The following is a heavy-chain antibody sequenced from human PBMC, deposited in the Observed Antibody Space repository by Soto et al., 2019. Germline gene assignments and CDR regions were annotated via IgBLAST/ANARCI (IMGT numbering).Heavy chain of an antibody. D-gene: IGHD3-22*01. CDR3: ARDRVESGYPEYFPH. V-gene: IGHV3-53*01. Sequence: EVQLVESGGGLIQPGGSLRLSCEASGFTVSSNYMSWVRQAPGKGLEWVSVIYSGGSTYYADSVKGRFTISRDNSKNTLYLQMNRLRAEDTAVYYCARDRVESGYPEYFPHWGQGTLVTVSS. CDR2: IYSGGST. J-gene: IGHJ1*01. CDR1: GFTVSSNY.